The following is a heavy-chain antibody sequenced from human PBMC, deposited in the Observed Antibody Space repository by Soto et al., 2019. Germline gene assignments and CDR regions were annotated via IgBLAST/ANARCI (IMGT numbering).Heavy chain of an antibody. D-gene: IGHD3-16*01. Sequence: LGESLKISCKGSGYSFTSYWIGWVRQMPGKGLEWMGIIYPGDSDTRYSPSFQGQVTISADKSISTAYLQWSSLKASDTAMYYCARLGGGGDYAPHAFDIWGQGTMVTVSS. CDR3: ARLGGGGDYAPHAFDI. CDR1: GYSFTSYW. J-gene: IGHJ3*02. V-gene: IGHV5-51*01. CDR2: IYPGDSDT.